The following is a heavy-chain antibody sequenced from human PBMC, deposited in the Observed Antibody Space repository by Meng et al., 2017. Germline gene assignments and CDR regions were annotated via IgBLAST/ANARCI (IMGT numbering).Heavy chain of an antibody. CDR1: GGSFSGYF. D-gene: IGHD3-22*01. J-gene: IGHJ4*02. CDR2: INHSGST. V-gene: IGHV4-34*01. Sequence: QVQVQQGRPGMLNASSALVSACAFDGGSFSGYFWSWIRQPPEKGLEWIGEINHSGSTNYNPSLQSRVTISVDTSKNQFSLKLSSVTSADTAVYYCAGITMSRAGDYWGQGTLVTVSS. CDR3: AGITMSRAGDY.